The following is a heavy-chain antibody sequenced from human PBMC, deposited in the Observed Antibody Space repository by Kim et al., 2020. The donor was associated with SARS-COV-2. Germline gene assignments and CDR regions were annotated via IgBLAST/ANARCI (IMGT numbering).Heavy chain of an antibody. D-gene: IGHD3-22*01. J-gene: IGHJ4*02. CDR3: ANMDYDSSGYYPY. Sequence: PALKSRVTISVDTSKTQFSRKLSSVTAADTAVYYCANMDYDSSGYYPYWGQGTLVTVSS. V-gene: IGHV4-34*01.